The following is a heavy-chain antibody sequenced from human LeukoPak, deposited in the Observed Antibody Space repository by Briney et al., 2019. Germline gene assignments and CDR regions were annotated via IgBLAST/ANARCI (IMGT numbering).Heavy chain of an antibody. J-gene: IGHJ4*02. V-gene: IGHV3-48*04. CDR2: ISSSSSTI. CDR1: GFTFSSYS. D-gene: IGHD6-19*01. CDR3: ARVSSLAVAGFFDY. Sequence: GGSLRLSCAASGFTFSSYSMNWVRQAPGKGLEWVSYISSSSSTIYYADSVKGRFTISRDNAKNSLYLQMNSLRVEDTAVYYCARVSSLAVAGFFDYWGQGILVTVSS.